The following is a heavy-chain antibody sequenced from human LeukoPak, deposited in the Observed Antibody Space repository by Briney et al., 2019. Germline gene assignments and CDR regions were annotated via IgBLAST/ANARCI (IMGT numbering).Heavy chain of an antibody. J-gene: IGHJ4*02. V-gene: IGHV3-7*01. D-gene: IGHD3-10*01. CDR1: GFTFSSYS. CDR3: ARAYYGLTDY. CDR2: IKQDGSEK. Sequence: PGGSLRLSCAASGFTFSSYSMNWVRQAPGKGLEWVANIKQDGSEKYYVDSVKGRFTISRDNAKNSLYLQMNSLRAEDTAVYYCARAYYGLTDYWGQGTLVTVSS.